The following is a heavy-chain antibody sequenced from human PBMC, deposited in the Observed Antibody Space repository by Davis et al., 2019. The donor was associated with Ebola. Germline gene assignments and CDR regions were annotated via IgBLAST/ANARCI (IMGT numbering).Heavy chain of an antibody. J-gene: IGHJ6*02. D-gene: IGHD4-17*01. CDR3: TSRGGYGDYYYYYGMDV. CDR1: GFTFSNAW. V-gene: IGHV3-15*01. CDR2: IKSKTDGGTT. Sequence: GESLKISCAASGFTFSNAWMSWVRQAPGKGLEWVGRIKSKTDGGTTDYAAPVKGRFTISRDDSKNTLYLQMNSLKTEDTAVYYCTSRGGYGDYYYYYGMDVWGQGTTVTVSS.